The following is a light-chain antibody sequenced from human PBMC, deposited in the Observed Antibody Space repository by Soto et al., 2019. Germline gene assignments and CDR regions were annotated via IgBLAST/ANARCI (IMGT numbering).Light chain of an antibody. V-gene: IGLV3-1*01. CDR2: QHN. Sequence: SYELTQPPSVSVSPGQTASITCSGDKLGDKYACWYQQKPGQSPVLVIYQHNKRPSGIPERFSGSNSGNTATLTISGTQPMDEADYYCQAWDSSSMVFGGGTKLTVL. J-gene: IGLJ2*01. CDR1: KLGDKY. CDR3: QAWDSSSMV.